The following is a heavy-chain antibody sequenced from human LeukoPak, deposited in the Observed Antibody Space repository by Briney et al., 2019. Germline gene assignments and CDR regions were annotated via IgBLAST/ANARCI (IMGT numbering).Heavy chain of an antibody. V-gene: IGHV3-21*01. J-gene: IGHJ4*02. CDR3: ASRLLYYYDSSGSNDY. Sequence: GGSLRLSCAASGFTFSSYIMNWVRQAPGKGLEWVSSISSSSSYIYYADSVKGRFTISRDNAKNSLYLQMNSLRAEDTAVYYCASRLLYYYDSSGSNDYWGQGTLVTVSS. CDR2: ISSSSSYI. CDR1: GFTFSSYI. D-gene: IGHD3-22*01.